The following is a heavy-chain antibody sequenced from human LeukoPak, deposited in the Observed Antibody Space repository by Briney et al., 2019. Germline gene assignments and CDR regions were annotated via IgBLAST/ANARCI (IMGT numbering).Heavy chain of an antibody. Sequence: SETLSLTCTVSGGSVSSHYWSWIRRPPGKGLEWMGYTYYSGSTHYNPSLTSRVTISVDTSKNQFSLRLSSVTAADTAIYYCARGPFRGTGDGALDIWGQGTMVTVS. V-gene: IGHV4-59*02. D-gene: IGHD1-26*01. CDR2: TYYSGST. CDR1: GGSVSSHY. J-gene: IGHJ3*02. CDR3: ARGPFRGTGDGALDI.